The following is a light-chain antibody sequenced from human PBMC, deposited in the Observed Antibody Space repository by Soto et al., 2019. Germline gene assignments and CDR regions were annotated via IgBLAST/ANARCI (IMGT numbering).Light chain of an antibody. CDR3: QQYGDWAPTWS. Sequence: EVVLTQSPATLSVSPGERATLSCRASQSISTNLAWYQQKPGQAPRLLMYGASTRATGVPARFTGSGSGTEFTLTISSLQSEDFAVYSCQQYGDWAPTWSFGQGTKVEVK. J-gene: IGKJ1*01. V-gene: IGKV3-15*01. CDR2: GAS. CDR1: QSISTN.